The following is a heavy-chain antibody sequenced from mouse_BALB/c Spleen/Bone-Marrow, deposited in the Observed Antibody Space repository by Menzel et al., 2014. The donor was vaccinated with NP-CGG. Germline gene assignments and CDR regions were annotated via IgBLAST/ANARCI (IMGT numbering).Heavy chain of an antibody. V-gene: IGHV1-80*01. Sequence: VQLQQSGAELVRPGSSVKISCKASGYAFSSYWMNWVKQRPGQGLEWIGQIYPGDDDTNFNGEFKGKATLTADKSSSTVYMQLSSLTSEDSAVYFCAKGKDGGSPYSDVWGAGTTVTVSS. CDR1: GYAFSSYW. D-gene: IGHD2-3*01. CDR2: IYPGDDDT. J-gene: IGHJ1*01. CDR3: AKGKDGGSPYSDV.